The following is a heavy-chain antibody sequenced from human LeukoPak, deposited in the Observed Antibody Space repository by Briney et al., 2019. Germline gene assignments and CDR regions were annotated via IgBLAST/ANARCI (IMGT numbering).Heavy chain of an antibody. Sequence: PSETLSLTCTVSGGSISSYYWSWIRQPPGKGLEWIGYIYYSGSTNYNPSLKSRVTISVDTSKNQFSLKLSSVTAADTAVYYCARGWPGQRLIDYWGEGTLVTVSS. CDR2: IYYSGST. J-gene: IGHJ4*02. CDR1: GGSISSYY. V-gene: IGHV4-59*01. CDR3: ARGWPGQRLIDY.